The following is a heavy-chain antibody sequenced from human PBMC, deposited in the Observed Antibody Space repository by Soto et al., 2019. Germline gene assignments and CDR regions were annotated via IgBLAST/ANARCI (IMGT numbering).Heavy chain of an antibody. Sequence: GASVKVSCKASGYTFTSYYMHWVRQAPGQGLEWMGIINPSGGSTSYAQKFQGRVTMTRDTSTSTVYMELSSLRSEDTAVYYCARSPGIVGATIHYYYYGMDVWGQGTTVT. V-gene: IGHV1-46*01. CDR2: INPSGGST. J-gene: IGHJ6*02. CDR1: GYTFTSYY. D-gene: IGHD1-26*01. CDR3: ARSPGIVGATIHYYYYGMDV.